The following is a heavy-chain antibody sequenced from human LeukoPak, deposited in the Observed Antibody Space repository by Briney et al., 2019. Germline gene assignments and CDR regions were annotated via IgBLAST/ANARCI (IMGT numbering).Heavy chain of an antibody. CDR1: GGSISSSSYY. CDR3: ARTEVWIQLWEY. V-gene: IGHV4-39*01. CDR2: IYYSGST. J-gene: IGHJ4*02. D-gene: IGHD5-18*01. Sequence: PSETLSLTCTVSGGSISSSSYYWGWIRQPPGKGPEWIGSIYYSGSTYYNPSLKSRVTISVDTSKNQFSLKLSSVTAADTAVYYCARTEVWIQLWEYWGQGTLVTVSS.